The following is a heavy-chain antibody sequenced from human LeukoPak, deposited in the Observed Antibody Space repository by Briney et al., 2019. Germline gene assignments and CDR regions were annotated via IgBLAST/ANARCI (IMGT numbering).Heavy chain of an antibody. CDR1: GFTFNTYG. V-gene: IGHV3-23*01. CDR2: ISGSGGAT. D-gene: IGHD3-22*01. CDR3: ARDHSGYHPSGIFQH. J-gene: IGHJ1*01. Sequence: GGSLRLSCAASGFTFNTYGMSWVRQAPGKGLEWVSGISGSGGATYYADSVKGRFTISRDNAKNSLYLQMNSLRAEDTAVYYCARDHSGYHPSGIFQHWGQGTLVTVSS.